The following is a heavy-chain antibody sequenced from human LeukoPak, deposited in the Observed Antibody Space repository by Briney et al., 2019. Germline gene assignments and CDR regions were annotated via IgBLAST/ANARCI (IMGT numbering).Heavy chain of an antibody. CDR2: INHSGST. Sequence: SETLSLTCAVSGGSFSGYYWSWIRQPPGKGLEWIGEINHSGSTNYNPSLKSRVTISVDTSKNQFSLKLSSVTAADTAVYYCASLPAAIGYMDVWGKGTTVTVSS. V-gene: IGHV4-34*01. CDR1: GGSFSGYY. CDR3: ASLPAAIGYMDV. J-gene: IGHJ6*03. D-gene: IGHD2-2*01.